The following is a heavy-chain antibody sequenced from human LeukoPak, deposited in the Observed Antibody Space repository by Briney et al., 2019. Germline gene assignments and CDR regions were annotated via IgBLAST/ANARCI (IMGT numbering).Heavy chain of an antibody. D-gene: IGHD1-26*01. V-gene: IGHV3-23*01. Sequence: GGSLRLSCVASEFIFSDYWMSWVRQAPGKGPEWVSSIGARGDVTYSADSVKGRFTISRDNSKRTLFLQMNSLRAEDTAVYYCAKVHYTASFPGSFPGRNYFDSWGQGSLVTVSS. CDR1: EFIFSDYW. J-gene: IGHJ4*02. CDR2: IGARGDVT. CDR3: AKVHYTASFPGSFPGRNYFDS.